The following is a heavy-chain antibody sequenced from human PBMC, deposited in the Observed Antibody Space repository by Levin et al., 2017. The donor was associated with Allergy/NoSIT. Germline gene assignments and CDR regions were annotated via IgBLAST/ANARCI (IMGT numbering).Heavy chain of an antibody. CDR2: ISYDGSNK. D-gene: IGHD6-13*01. CDR3: AKVYRYSSSWSRAPGGTNDY. Sequence: GESLKISCAASGFTFSSYGMHWVRQAPGKGLEWVAVISYDGSNKYYADSVKGRFTISRDNSKNTLYLQMNSLRAEDTAVYYCAKVYRYSSSWSRAPGGTNDYWGQGTLVTVSS. V-gene: IGHV3-30*18. CDR1: GFTFSSYG. J-gene: IGHJ4*02.